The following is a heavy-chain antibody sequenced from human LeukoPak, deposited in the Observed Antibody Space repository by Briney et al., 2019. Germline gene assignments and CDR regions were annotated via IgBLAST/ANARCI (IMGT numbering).Heavy chain of an antibody. J-gene: IGHJ5*02. CDR2: IYQSGST. Sequence: SETLSLTCTVSGYSISSGYYWGWIRPPPGKGLEWIGSIYQSGSTYYNPSLKSGVTISVDTSKNQFSLKLSSVTAADTAVYYCARDSSSFNWFDPWGQGTLVTVSS. CDR1: GYSISSGYY. D-gene: IGHD6-13*01. V-gene: IGHV4-38-2*02. CDR3: ARDSSSFNWFDP.